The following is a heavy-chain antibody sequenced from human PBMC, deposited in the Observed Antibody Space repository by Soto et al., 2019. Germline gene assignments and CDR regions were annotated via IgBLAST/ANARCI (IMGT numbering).Heavy chain of an antibody. J-gene: IGHJ4*02. Sequence: SVKVSCKASGGTFSSYTISWVRQAPGQGLEWMGGIIPIFGTANYAQKFQGRVTITADKSTSTAYMELSSLRSEDTAVYYCAREGSGPTSTSSNWGQGTLVTVSS. V-gene: IGHV1-69*06. CDR3: AREGSGPTSTSSN. CDR2: IIPIFGTA. D-gene: IGHD3-10*01. CDR1: GGTFSSYT.